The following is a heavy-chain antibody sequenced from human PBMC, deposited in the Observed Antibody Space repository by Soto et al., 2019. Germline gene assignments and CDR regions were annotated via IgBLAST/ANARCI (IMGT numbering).Heavy chain of an antibody. V-gene: IGHV4-4*02. CDR1: GGSISSNNW. CDR3: ARAPRLSPWAVNDGLDI. Sequence: QVQLRESGPGLVKPSGTLSLTCAVSGGSISSNNWWSWVRQTPGKGLEWIGEMFHSGISNYNPSLKSRVTISIDTSTNHFSLKLSAVTAAATAVYYCARAPRLSPWAVNDGLDIWGQGTMVTVSA. CDR2: MFHSGIS. J-gene: IGHJ3*02. D-gene: IGHD3-16*01.